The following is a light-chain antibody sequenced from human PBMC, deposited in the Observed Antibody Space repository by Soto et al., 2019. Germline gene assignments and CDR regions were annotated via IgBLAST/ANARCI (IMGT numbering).Light chain of an antibody. J-gene: IGKJ5*01. V-gene: IGKV3-11*01. Sequence: EVVLTQSPGTLSLSPGGRATLSCRASQSVSNSFVAWYQQKPGQAPTLLIYDASNRATGIPARFSGSGSGTDFTLTISSLEPEDFAVYYCQQRSNWPPITFGQGTRLEIK. CDR1: QSVSNSF. CDR2: DAS. CDR3: QQRSNWPPIT.